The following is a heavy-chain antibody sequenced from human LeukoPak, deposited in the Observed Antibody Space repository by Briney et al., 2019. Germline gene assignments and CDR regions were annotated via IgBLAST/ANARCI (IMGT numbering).Heavy chain of an antibody. J-gene: IGHJ4*02. Sequence: SVKVSCKASGGTFSSYAISWVRQAPGQGLEWMGGIIPIFGTANYAQKFQGRVTITADESTGTAYMELSSLRSEDTAVYYCARGAARFLEWPYFDYWGQGTLVTVSS. CDR1: GGTFSSYA. CDR2: IIPIFGTA. V-gene: IGHV1-69*13. D-gene: IGHD3-3*01. CDR3: ARGAARFLEWPYFDY.